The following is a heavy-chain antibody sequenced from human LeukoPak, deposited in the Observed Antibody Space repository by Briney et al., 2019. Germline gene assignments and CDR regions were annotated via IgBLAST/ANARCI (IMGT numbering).Heavy chain of an antibody. CDR3: AHTSL. J-gene: IGHJ3*01. D-gene: IGHD5-18*01. Sequence: GGSLRLSCAASGFIFIDYWLSWVRQAPGKGLEWVANIKPDGSQKYYVDSVKGRFTISRDNAKNSVYLQMNSLRAEDTAVYYCAHTSLWGQGTRVTVSS. V-gene: IGHV3-7*01. CDR1: GFIFIDYW. CDR2: IKPDGSQK.